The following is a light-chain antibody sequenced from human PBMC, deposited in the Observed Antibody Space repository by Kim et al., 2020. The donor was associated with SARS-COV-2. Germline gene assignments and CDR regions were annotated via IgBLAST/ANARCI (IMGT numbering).Light chain of an antibody. V-gene: IGKV1-39*01. CDR3: QQSYSTPLT. CDR1: QSISTY. Sequence: ASVGDRVTITCRASQSISTYLNWYQQKPGKAPKLLIYAASSLQSGVPSRFSGSGSGTDFTLTISSLQPEDFATYYCQQSYSTPLTFGGGTKVDIK. CDR2: AAS. J-gene: IGKJ4*01.